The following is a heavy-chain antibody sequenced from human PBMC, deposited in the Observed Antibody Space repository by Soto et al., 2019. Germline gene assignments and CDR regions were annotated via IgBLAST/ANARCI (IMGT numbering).Heavy chain of an antibody. D-gene: IGHD6-6*01. Sequence: PGGSLRLSCASSGFTFSNYGMHWVRQAPGKGLEWVGVIFFDGRSQNYADSVKGRFTISRDNAKNTLFLQMNSLRAENTAVYFCARDLPEYSRSSAAFDIWGQGTMVTVSS. J-gene: IGHJ3*02. CDR2: IFFDGRSQ. CDR1: GFTFSNYG. CDR3: ARDLPEYSRSSAAFDI. V-gene: IGHV3-33*01.